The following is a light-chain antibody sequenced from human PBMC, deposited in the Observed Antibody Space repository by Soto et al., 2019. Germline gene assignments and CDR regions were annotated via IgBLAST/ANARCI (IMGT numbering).Light chain of an antibody. CDR3: QQRSNWIT. V-gene: IGKV3-11*01. CDR2: DAS. Sequence: EIVLTQSPATLSLSPGERATLSCRASQSVSTYLAWYQHKPGQAPRLLIYDASNRATGIPARFSGSGSGTDFTLTISSLEPEDFAVYYCQQRSNWITCGQGTRLEIK. J-gene: IGKJ5*01. CDR1: QSVSTY.